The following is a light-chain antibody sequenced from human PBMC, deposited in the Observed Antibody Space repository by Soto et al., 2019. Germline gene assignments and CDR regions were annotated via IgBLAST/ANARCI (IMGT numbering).Light chain of an antibody. Sequence: QSVLSQPPSVSSAPGHRVAISCSGSSSNIGGNSVSWYQQLPGTAPKLLIYDDDQRPSGIPDRFSGSKSGTSATLGITGFQTGDEADYYCGSWDSSLSDYVFGTGTKVTAL. CDR3: GSWDSSLSDYV. V-gene: IGLV1-51*01. CDR2: DDD. J-gene: IGLJ1*01. CDR1: SSNIGGNS.